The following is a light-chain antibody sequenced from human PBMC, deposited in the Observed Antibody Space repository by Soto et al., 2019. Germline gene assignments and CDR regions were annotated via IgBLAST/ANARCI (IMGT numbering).Light chain of an antibody. J-gene: IGLJ1*01. Sequence: QSVLTRPPSVSGAPGQRVTISCTGRSSNIGAYYDVHWYQQLPGTAPKLLIHGNNNRPSGVPDRFSGSKSGTSASLAITGLRAEDEADYYCQSYDSSLSGYVFGTGTKVTVL. CDR1: SSNIGAYYD. V-gene: IGLV1-40*01. CDR2: GNN. CDR3: QSYDSSLSGYV.